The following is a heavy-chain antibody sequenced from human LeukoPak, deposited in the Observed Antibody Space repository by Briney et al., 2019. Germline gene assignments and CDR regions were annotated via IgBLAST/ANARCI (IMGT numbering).Heavy chain of an antibody. V-gene: IGHV5-51*01. CDR1: GYGFTSYW. D-gene: IGHD7-27*01. CDR2: IYPGDSES. J-gene: IGHJ4*02. Sequence: GESLKISCKGSGYGFTSYWIGWVRQMPGKGLEWMGIIYPGDSESRYSPSFQGQVTISADKSISTAYLQWSSLKASDTAMYYCATAQLGTRGGGYFDYWGQGTLVTVSS. CDR3: ATAQLGTRGGGYFDY.